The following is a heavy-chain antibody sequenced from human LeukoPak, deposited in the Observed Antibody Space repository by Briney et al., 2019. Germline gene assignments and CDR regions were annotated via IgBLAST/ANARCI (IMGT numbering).Heavy chain of an antibody. CDR2: IIPILGIA. J-gene: IGHJ4*02. CDR3: ARAPDYDSSGPYFDY. V-gene: IGHV1-69*04. D-gene: IGHD3-22*01. Sequence: SVKVSCKASGYTFTNYAVSWVRQAPGQGLEWMGRIIPILGIANYAQKFQGRVTITADKSTSTAYMELSSLRSEDTAVYYCARAPDYDSSGPYFDYWGQGTLVTVSS. CDR1: GYTFTNYA.